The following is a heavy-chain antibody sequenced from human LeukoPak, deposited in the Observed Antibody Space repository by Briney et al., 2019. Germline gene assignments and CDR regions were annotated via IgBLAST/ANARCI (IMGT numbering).Heavy chain of an antibody. V-gene: IGHV4-59*01. CDR3: ARVGELERDRGSSYFDY. Sequence: PSETLSLTCTVSGGSISSYYWSWIRQPPGKGLEWIGYIYYSGSTNYNPSLKSRVTISVDTSKNQFSLKLSSVTAADTAVYYCARVGELERDRGSSYFDYWGQGTLVTVSS. CDR2: IYYSGST. D-gene: IGHD1-1*01. CDR1: GGSISSYY. J-gene: IGHJ4*02.